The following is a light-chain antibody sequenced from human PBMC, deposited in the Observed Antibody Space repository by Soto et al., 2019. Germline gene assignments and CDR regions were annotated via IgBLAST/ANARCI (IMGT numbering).Light chain of an antibody. Sequence: EIVLTQSPGTLSLSPGERATLSCRASQSVSSSYLAWYQQKPGQAPRLLIYGPSSRATGIPDRFSGSGSGTDFTLTISRLEPEGFAVYYCQEYGSSLSTFGGGTKVEIK. V-gene: IGKV3-20*01. J-gene: IGKJ4*01. CDR3: QEYGSSLST. CDR2: GPS. CDR1: QSVSSSY.